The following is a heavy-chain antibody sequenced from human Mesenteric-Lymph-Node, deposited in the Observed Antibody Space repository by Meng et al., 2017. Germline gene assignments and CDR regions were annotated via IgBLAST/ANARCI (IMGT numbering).Heavy chain of an antibody. CDR2: VYHRGDT. V-gene: IGHV4-4*02. CDR3: GRDQGRQLINH. Sequence: QVQLQESGPGLVRPSETLSLTCTVSGDSISSDIWWSWVRQPPGKGLEWIGEVYHRGDTNYNPSLKSRVVISVDRSKNQFSLNLSSVTAADTAVYYCGRDQGRQLINHWGQGTLVTVFS. D-gene: IGHD1-1*01. CDR1: GDSISSDIW. J-gene: IGHJ4*02.